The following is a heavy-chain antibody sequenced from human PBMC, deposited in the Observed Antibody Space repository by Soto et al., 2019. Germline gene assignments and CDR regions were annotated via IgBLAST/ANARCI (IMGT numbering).Heavy chain of an antibody. J-gene: IGHJ4*02. CDR1: GFTFSSYG. D-gene: IGHD4-17*01. CDR2: IWYDGSNK. Sequence: GGSLRLSCAASGFTFSSYGMHWVRQAPGKGLEWVAVIWYDGSNKYYADSVKGRFTISRDNSKNTLYLQMNSLRAEDTAVYYCARDLLLATVTGALDYWGQGTLVTAPQ. V-gene: IGHV3-33*01. CDR3: ARDLLLATVTGALDY.